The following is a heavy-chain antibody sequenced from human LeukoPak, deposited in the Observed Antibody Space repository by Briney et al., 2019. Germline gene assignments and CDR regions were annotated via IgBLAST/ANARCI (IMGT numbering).Heavy chain of an antibody. J-gene: IGHJ4*02. V-gene: IGHV3-30-3*01. D-gene: IGHD3-22*01. CDR2: LSYDGSNK. Sequence: PGGSLRLSCAASGFTFRSYAMHWVRQAPGKGLEWVAVLSYDGSNKYYVDSVKGRFTISRDNSKNTLYLQMNSLRGEDTAVYYCARSAVAEYYYDNSDYYRTPLDYWGQGTLVTVSS. CDR1: GFTFRSYA. CDR3: ARSAVAEYYYDNSDYYRTPLDY.